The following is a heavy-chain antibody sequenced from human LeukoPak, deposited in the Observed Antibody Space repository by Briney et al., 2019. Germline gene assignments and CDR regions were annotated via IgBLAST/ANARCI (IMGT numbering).Heavy chain of an antibody. Sequence: GESLKISCKPSGYTFTHQGIAWLRQKSGSGLEWMGIIYPRDSDTRYSPSFQGHVTISADTSINPAYLEWSRLEASDTAVYYCARHSDVIGAIWGQGTLVTVSS. V-gene: IGHV5-51*01. CDR2: IYPRDSDT. J-gene: IGHJ4*02. CDR3: ARHSDVIGAI. CDR1: GYTFTHQG. D-gene: IGHD3-10*01.